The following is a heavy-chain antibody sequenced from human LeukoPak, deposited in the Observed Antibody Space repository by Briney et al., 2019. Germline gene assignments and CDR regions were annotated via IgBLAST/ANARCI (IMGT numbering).Heavy chain of an antibody. CDR1: GYTFTSYG. CDR3: ARGHSSSWFIPTDY. CDR2: ISAYNGNT. Sequence: RASVMVSCTASGYTFTSYGISWVRQAPGQGLEWMGWISAYNGNTNYAQKLQGRVTMTTDTSTSTAYMELRSLRSDDTAVYYCARGHSSSWFIPTDYWGQGTLVTVSS. D-gene: IGHD6-13*01. J-gene: IGHJ4*02. V-gene: IGHV1-18*01.